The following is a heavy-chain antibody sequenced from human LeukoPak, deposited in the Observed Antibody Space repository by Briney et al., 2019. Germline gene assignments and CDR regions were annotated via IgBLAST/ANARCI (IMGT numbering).Heavy chain of an antibody. CDR3: AKDLTVVTANGAFDI. J-gene: IGHJ3*02. D-gene: IGHD2-21*02. Sequence: GGSLRLSCAASGFTFSSYAMSWFSQAPGKGLEWVSAISGSGGSTYYADSVKGRFTISRDNSKNTLYLQMNSLRAEDTAVYYCAKDLTVVTANGAFDIWGQGTMVTVSS. CDR1: GFTFSSYA. V-gene: IGHV3-23*01. CDR2: ISGSGGST.